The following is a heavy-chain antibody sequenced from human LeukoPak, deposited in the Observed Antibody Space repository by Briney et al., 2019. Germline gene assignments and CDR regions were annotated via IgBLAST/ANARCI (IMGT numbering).Heavy chain of an antibody. Sequence: HRASVTVSCKVSGYTLTELSMHWVRQAPGKGLERMGGFDPEDGETIYAQKFQGRVTMTEDTSTDTAYMELSSLRSGDTAVYYCATGVPAAMLPYYFDYWGQGTLVTVSS. CDR1: GYTLTELS. J-gene: IGHJ4*02. D-gene: IGHD2-2*01. CDR3: ATGVPAAMLPYYFDY. V-gene: IGHV1-24*01. CDR2: FDPEDGET.